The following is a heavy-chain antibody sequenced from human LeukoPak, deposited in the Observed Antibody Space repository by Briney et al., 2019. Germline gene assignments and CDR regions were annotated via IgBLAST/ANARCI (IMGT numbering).Heavy chain of an antibody. CDR1: AFTFTNYI. D-gene: IGHD3-22*01. J-gene: IGHJ4*02. Sequence: PGGSLRLSCVASAFTFTNYILTWVRQAPGKGLEWVSPSSSSGKVIYQTDSLKGRSNISRDPAKNSLYLQMNSLRAEDTAVYYCARMAGGFYETSGYPTGLKNYYFDFWGQGTLVTVSS. CDR3: ARMAGGFYETSGYPTGLKNYYFDF. V-gene: IGHV3-21*01. CDR2: SSSSGKVI.